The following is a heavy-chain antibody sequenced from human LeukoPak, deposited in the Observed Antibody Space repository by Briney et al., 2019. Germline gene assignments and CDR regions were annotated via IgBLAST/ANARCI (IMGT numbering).Heavy chain of an antibody. V-gene: IGHV4-34*01. J-gene: IGHJ4*02. CDR2: INHSGST. D-gene: IGHD3-16*02. Sequence: SETLSLTCTVSGGSISSYYWSWIRQPPGKGLEWIGEINHSGSTNYNPSLKSRVTISVDTSKNQFSLKLSSVTAADTAVYYCARVPYDYVWGSYRYGGLFDYWGQGTLVTVSS. CDR1: GGSISSYY. CDR3: ARVPYDYVWGSYRYGGLFDY.